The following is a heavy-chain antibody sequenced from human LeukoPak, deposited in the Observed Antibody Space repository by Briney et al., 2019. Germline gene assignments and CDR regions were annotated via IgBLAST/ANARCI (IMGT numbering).Heavy chain of an antibody. CDR2: IGSDGKNK. J-gene: IGHJ4*02. CDR1: GFTFSSQP. Sequence: GSLRLSCAASGFTFSSQPMHWVRQPPGKGLEWVALIGSDGKNKYYADSVNGRFTISRDNTKNTLYLQMNSLRPEDMGVYYCVRPMTTTRNFEHWGQGTLGTVSS. D-gene: IGHD1-1*01. V-gene: IGHV3-30*04. CDR3: VRPMTTTRNFEH.